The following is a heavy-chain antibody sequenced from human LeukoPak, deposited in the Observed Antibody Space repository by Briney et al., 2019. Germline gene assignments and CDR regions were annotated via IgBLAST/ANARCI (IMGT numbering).Heavy chain of an antibody. J-gene: IGHJ3*02. D-gene: IGHD2/OR15-2a*01. CDR2: ISGFNGNT. V-gene: IGHV1-18*01. Sequence: ASVTVSCKASGYTFASYGISWVRQAPGQGLEWMGWISGFNGNTNHAQNLQDRVTMTTDTSTSTAYMELRSLRSDDTAVYFCARVPNQYCTSRCYYTAFDIWGQGTMVTVPS. CDR1: GYTFASYG. CDR3: ARVPNQYCTSRCYYTAFDI.